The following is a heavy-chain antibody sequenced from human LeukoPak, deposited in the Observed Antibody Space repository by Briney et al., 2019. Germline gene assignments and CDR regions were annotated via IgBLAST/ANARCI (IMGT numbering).Heavy chain of an antibody. Sequence: GGSLRLSCAASWFSLGSYWMTLVRQAPGKGLEWMANIKEDGSEKYYVESVKGRFTISRDNAKNSLYLQMNSLRVEDTALYYCARYGDEDTPGLNWGQGTLVTVSS. CDR1: WFSLGSYW. D-gene: IGHD4-17*01. V-gene: IGHV3-7*04. J-gene: IGHJ4*02. CDR2: IKEDGSEK. CDR3: ARYGDEDTPGLN.